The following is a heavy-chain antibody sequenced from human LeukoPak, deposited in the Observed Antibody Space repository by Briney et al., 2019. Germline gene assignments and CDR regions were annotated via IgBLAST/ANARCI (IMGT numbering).Heavy chain of an antibody. J-gene: IGHJ3*02. CDR1: GFTFSSYW. V-gene: IGHV3-74*01. CDR2: INSDGSST. D-gene: IGHD2-2*01. CDR3: ARSTVPAVPFDI. Sequence: GGSLRLSCAASGFTFSSYWMHWVRQAPGKGLVWVSRINSDGSSTSYADSVKGRFTISRDNAKNTLYLQMNSLRAEDTDVYYCARSTVPAVPFDIWGQGTMVTVSS.